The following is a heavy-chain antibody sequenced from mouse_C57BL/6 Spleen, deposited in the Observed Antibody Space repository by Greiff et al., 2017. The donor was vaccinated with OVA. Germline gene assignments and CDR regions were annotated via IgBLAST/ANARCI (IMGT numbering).Heavy chain of an antibody. V-gene: IGHV1-54*01. J-gene: IGHJ2*01. CDR2: INPGSGGT. CDR1: GYAFTNYL. D-gene: IGHD2-5*01. Sequence: VQLQQSGAELVRPGTSVKVSCKASGYAFTNYLIEWVKQRPGQGLEWIGVINPGSGGTIYNEKFKGKATLTADKSSSTAYMQLSSLTSEDSAVYFCARSGYYRNYGYFDYWGQGTTRTVSS. CDR3: ARSGYYRNYGYFDY.